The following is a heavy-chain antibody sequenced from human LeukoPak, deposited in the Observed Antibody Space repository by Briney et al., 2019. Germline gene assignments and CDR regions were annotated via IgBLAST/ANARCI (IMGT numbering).Heavy chain of an antibody. V-gene: IGHV3-23*01. Sequence: GGSLRLSCAASGFTFSNYAMSWVRQAPGKGLEWVSAINDSGGSTYYADSVKGRFTISRDNSKNTLYLQMNSLRAEDTAVYYCARVYYGSGSLYYYYYMDVWGKGTTVIISS. D-gene: IGHD3-10*01. CDR3: ARVYYGSGSLYYYYYMDV. CDR2: INDSGGST. CDR1: GFTFSNYA. J-gene: IGHJ6*03.